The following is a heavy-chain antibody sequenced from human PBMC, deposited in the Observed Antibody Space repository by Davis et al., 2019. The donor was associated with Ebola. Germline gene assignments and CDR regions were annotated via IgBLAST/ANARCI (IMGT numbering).Heavy chain of an antibody. CDR1: GYTFTSYY. CDR3: ARGLGYCSGGSCYWFDP. J-gene: IGHJ5*02. CDR2: INAGNGNT. Sequence: ASVKVSCKASGYTFTSYYMHWVRQAPGQRLEWMGWINAGNGNTKYSQKFQGRVTITRDTSASTAYMELSSLRSEDTAVYYCARGLGYCSGGSCYWFDPWGQGTLVTVSS. V-gene: IGHV1-3*01. D-gene: IGHD2-15*01.